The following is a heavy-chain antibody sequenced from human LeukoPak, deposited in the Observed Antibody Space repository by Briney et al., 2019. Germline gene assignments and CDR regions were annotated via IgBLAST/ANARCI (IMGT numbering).Heavy chain of an antibody. Sequence: GGSLRLSCAASGFTFSSYSMNWVRQAPGKGLEWVSSISSSSSYIYYADSVKGRFTISRDNAKNSLYLQMNSLRAEDTAVYYWAREIPRVYSSSSGPRFGYYYYMDVWGKGTTVIVSS. CDR1: GFTFSSYS. CDR2: ISSSSSYI. CDR3: AREIPRVYSSSSGPRFGYYYYMDV. J-gene: IGHJ6*03. V-gene: IGHV3-21*01. D-gene: IGHD6-6*01.